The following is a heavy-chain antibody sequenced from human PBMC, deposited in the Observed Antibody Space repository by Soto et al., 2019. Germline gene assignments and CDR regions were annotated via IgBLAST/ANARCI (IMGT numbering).Heavy chain of an antibody. CDR3: ARTQWDRIYGRMFAHFDY. D-gene: IGHD1-26*01. CDR2: IDWDDDK. Sequence: SGPTLVNPTQPLTLTCTFSGLSLSTSGMCVSWIRQPPGKALEWLARIDWDDDKYYNTSLKTRLTISKETSKNQVVLTMNSMDPVDTATYYCARTQWDRIYGRMFAHFDYWGPGAPVTVSS. V-gene: IGHV2-70*11. CDR1: GLSLSTSGMC. J-gene: IGHJ4*02.